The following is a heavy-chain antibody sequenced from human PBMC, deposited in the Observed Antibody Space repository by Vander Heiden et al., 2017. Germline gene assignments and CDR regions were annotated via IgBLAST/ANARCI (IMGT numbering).Heavy chain of an antibody. D-gene: IGHD3-22*01. J-gene: IGHJ3*01. CDR3: ARLFLIGPYYESSGYVSH. Sequence: QLQLQESGPGLVKTSETLSLTCTVSGGSIRISSYYLGWIRQPPGEGLEWIGSIYFNGNTYYNPSLKSRVTISVDTSKNQFSLKLSSVTAADTAVYYCARLFLIGPYYESSGYVSHWGQGTMVTVSS. CDR1: GGSIRISSYY. V-gene: IGHV4-39*01. CDR2: IYFNGNT.